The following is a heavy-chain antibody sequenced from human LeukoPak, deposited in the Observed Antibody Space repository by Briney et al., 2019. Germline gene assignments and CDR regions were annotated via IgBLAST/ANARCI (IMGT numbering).Heavy chain of an antibody. CDR3: ARDVSSSTSSPLVFDY. V-gene: IGHV3-11*04. CDR1: GFTFSDYY. D-gene: IGHD2-2*01. CDR2: ISSSGSTI. J-gene: IGHJ4*02. Sequence: GGSLRLSCAASGFTFSDYYMSWIRQAPGKGLEWVSYISSSGSTIYYADSVKGRFTISRDNAKNSLYLQMNSLRVEDTAVYYCARDVSSSTSSPLVFDYWGQGTLVTVSS.